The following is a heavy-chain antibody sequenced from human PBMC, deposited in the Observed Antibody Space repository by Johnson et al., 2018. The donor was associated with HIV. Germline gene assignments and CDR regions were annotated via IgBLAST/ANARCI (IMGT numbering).Heavy chain of an antibody. CDR2: INWNGGST. CDR3: ARAAYVHYDILTGPPLEDAFDI. V-gene: IGHV3-23*04. J-gene: IGHJ3*02. D-gene: IGHD3-9*01. CDR1: GFTFSSYA. Sequence: VQLVESGGGLVQPGGSLRLSCAASGFTFSSYAMNCVRQVPGQGLEWVSGINWNGGSTSYADSVKGRFTISRDNSKNTLYLQMNSLRAEDTAVYYCARAAYVHYDILTGPPLEDAFDIWGQGTMVTVSS.